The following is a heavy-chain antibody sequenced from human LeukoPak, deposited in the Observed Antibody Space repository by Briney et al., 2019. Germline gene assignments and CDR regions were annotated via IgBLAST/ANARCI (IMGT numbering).Heavy chain of an antibody. CDR2: IYYSGST. V-gene: IGHV4-59*01. J-gene: IGHJ5*02. Sequence: SETLSLTCTVSGGSISSYYWSWIRQPPRKGLGWIGYIYYSGSTNYNPPLKSRVTISVDTSKNQFSLKLSSVTAADTAVYYCARSAEAAADYNWFDPWGQGNLVTVSS. CDR3: ARSAEAAADYNWFDP. CDR1: GGSISSYY. D-gene: IGHD6-13*01.